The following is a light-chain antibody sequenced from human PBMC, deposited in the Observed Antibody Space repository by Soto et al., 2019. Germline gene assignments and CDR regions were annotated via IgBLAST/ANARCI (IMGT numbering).Light chain of an antibody. CDR1: SSDVGTYYF. J-gene: IGLJ3*02. CDR2: EGT. CDR3: QSYDSSLSGPV. V-gene: IGLV2-14*02. Sequence: QSALTQPASVSGSLGQSITISCTGSSSDVGTYYFVSWYQQHPGKVPKLMIYEGTKRPSGVSDRFSGSKSGTSASLAITGLQAEDEADYYCQSYDSSLSGPVFGGGTKLTVL.